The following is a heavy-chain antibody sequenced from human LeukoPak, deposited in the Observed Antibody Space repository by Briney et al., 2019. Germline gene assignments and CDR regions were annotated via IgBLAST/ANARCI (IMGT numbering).Heavy chain of an antibody. D-gene: IGHD5-24*01. CDR1: GGSFSGYY. CDR2: INHSGST. J-gene: IGHJ4*02. V-gene: IGHV4-34*01. CDR3: ASRKKWLQSFDY. Sequence: SETLSLTCAVYGGSFSGYYWSWIRQPPGKGLEWIGEINHSGSTNYNPSLKSRVTISVDTSKNQFSLKLSSVTAADTAVYYCASRKKWLQSFDYWGQGTLVAVSS.